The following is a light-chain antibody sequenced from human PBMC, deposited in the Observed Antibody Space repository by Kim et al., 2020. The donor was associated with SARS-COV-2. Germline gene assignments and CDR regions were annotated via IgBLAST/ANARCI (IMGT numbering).Light chain of an antibody. CDR3: NSRDSSGPVV. J-gene: IGLJ2*01. CDR1: SLRSYY. CDR2: GKN. Sequence: SSELTQDPAVSVALGQTVRITCQGDSLRSYYGSWYQQKPGQAPVLVIYGKNNRPSGIPDRFSGSSSGNTASLTITGAQAEDEADYYCNSRDSSGPVVFGGVNQLTVL. V-gene: IGLV3-19*01.